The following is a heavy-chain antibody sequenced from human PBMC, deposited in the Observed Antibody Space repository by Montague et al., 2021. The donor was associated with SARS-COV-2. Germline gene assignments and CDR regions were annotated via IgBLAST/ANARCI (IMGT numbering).Heavy chain of an antibody. J-gene: IGHJ6*03. CDR2: ISQSGNT. Sequence: SETLSLTCAVFGESFSRYYWSWIRQPPGKGLEWIGEISQSGNTKYNPSLQSRVSISLDTSRNQFSLKVSSVTAADTAIYYCARLGDGIVPSPILGLEPYYSFYYMDVWGKGTTVTVSS. D-gene: IGHD2-2*02. CDR1: GESFSRYY. V-gene: IGHV4-34*01. CDR3: ARLGDGIVPSPILGLEPYYSFYYMDV.